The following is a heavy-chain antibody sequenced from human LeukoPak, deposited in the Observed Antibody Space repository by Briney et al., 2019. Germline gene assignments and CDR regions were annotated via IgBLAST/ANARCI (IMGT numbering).Heavy chain of an antibody. CDR1: GFTFNDYA. CDR2: ISWNRNTI. CDR3: AKDADDSGDYVGIDY. Sequence: GGSLRLSCAASGFTFNDYAMHWVRQAPGKGLEWVSGISWNRNTIGYADSVRGRFTIFRDDGKNSLYLQMNSLRAEDTALYYCAKDADDSGDYVGIDYWGQGTLVTVSS. V-gene: IGHV3-9*01. D-gene: IGHD4-17*01. J-gene: IGHJ4*02.